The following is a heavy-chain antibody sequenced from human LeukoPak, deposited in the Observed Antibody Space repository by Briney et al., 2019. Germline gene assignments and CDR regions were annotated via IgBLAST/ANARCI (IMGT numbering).Heavy chain of an antibody. Sequence: SETLSLTCTVSGGSISSSSYYWGWIRQPPGKGLEWIGEINHSGSTNYNPSLKSRVTISVDTSKNQFSLKLSSVTAADTAVYYCARGGSVRAWSSRWGWFDPWGQGTLVTVSS. D-gene: IGHD3-10*01. CDR2: INHSGST. CDR3: ARGGSVRAWSSRWGWFDP. V-gene: IGHV4-39*07. CDR1: GGSISSSSYY. J-gene: IGHJ5*02.